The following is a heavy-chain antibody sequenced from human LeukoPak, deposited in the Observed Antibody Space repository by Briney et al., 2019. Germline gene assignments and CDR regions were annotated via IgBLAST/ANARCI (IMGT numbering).Heavy chain of an antibody. CDR2: ISGSGGST. Sequence: GGSLRLSCAASGFTFSSYAMSWVRQAPGKGLEWVSAISGSGGSTYYADSVKGRFTISRDNSKNTLYLQMNSLRAEDTAVYYCAKDTARDPPCPYYFDYWGQGTLVTVSS. V-gene: IGHV3-23*01. J-gene: IGHJ4*02. CDR1: GFTFSSYA. CDR3: AKDTARDPPCPYYFDY.